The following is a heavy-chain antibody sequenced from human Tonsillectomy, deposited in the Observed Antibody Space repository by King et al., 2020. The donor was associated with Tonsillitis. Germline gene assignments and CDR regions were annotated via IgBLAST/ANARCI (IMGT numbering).Heavy chain of an antibody. Sequence: VQLVESGGDLVQPGGSLRLSCAASGFTFSSYAMSWVRQAPGKGLEWVPTISGSGGSTYYADSVKGRFTISRDNSKNTLYLQMNSLRAEDTAVYYCAKGAPGIAVAGSGAFDYWGQGTLVTVSS. CDR3: AKGAPGIAVAGSGAFDY. D-gene: IGHD6-19*01. J-gene: IGHJ4*02. CDR2: ISGSGGST. CDR1: GFTFSSYA. V-gene: IGHV3-23*04.